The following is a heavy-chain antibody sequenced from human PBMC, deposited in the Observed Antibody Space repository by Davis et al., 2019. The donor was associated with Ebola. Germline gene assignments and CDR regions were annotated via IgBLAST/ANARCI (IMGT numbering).Heavy chain of an antibody. V-gene: IGHV5-10-1*04. D-gene: IGHD3-22*01. J-gene: IGHJ4*02. Sequence: GESLKISCKGSGYSFTSYWISWVRQMPGKGLEWMGRIDPSDSYTNYSPSFQGQVTISADKSINTAYLQWSSLKASDTAMYYCARGDSSGYSLARPFEYWGQGTLVTVSS. CDR2: IDPSDSYT. CDR3: ARGDSSGYSLARPFEY. CDR1: GYSFTSYW.